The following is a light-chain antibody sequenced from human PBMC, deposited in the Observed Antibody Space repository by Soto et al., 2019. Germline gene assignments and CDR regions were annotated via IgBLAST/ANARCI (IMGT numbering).Light chain of an antibody. CDR2: AAS. J-gene: IGKJ4*01. V-gene: IGKV1-9*01. CDR1: QGTNNY. Sequence: IQLTQSPSSLSASVGDRVTITCRASQGTNNYLAWYQQKPGKAPKLLIYAASTLQSGVPLRFSGSGSGTDFTLTISSLQAEDVAVYYCQHYYSAPFSFGGGTKVEI. CDR3: QHYYSAPFS.